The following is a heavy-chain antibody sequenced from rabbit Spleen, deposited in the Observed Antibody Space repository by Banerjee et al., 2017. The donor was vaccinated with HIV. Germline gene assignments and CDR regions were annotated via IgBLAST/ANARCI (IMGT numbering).Heavy chain of an antibody. CDR2: IDIGSRDFT. CDR3: ARDSGSSFSTYGMDL. Sequence: QSLEESGGDLVKPGASLTLTCTASGFSFSSDYYICWVRQAPGKGLEWIACIDIGSRDFTYYASWAKGRFTISKTSSTTVTLQMTSLTVADTATYFCARDSGSSFSTYGMDLWGPGTLVTVS. J-gene: IGHJ6*01. V-gene: IGHV1S40*01. D-gene: IGHD8-1*01. CDR1: GFSFSSDYY.